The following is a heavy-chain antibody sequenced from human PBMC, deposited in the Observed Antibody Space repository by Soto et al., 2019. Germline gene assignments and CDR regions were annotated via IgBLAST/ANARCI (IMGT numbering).Heavy chain of an antibody. V-gene: IGHV3-72*01. CDR2: SRNKGNSYTT. CDR1: GFTFSDHY. CDR3: TRISDYGAPFDC. Sequence: EVQLVESGGGLVQPGGSLRLSCAASGFTFSDHYMDWVRQAPGKGLEWVARSRNKGNSYTTEYAASVQDRFTISREDSKNSLYQQMNSRKIEDTAMDYCTRISDYGAPFDCWGRGTLVTVSS. J-gene: IGHJ4*02. D-gene: IGHD4-17*01.